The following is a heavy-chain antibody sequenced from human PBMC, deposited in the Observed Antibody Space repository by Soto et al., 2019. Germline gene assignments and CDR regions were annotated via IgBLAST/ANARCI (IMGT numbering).Heavy chain of an antibody. CDR1: GGSITSGAYY. D-gene: IGHD3-3*01. Sequence: SETLSLTCTVSGGSITSGAYYWSWIRQHPGKGLEWIGYIYYSGNTFYNPSLKSRVTISLDTSKNQFSLQMNSLRAEDTAVYYCARGLTYYDFWSGYRTFDYWGQGTLVTVSS. V-gene: IGHV4-31*03. CDR2: IYYSGNT. CDR3: ARGLTYYDFWSGYRTFDY. J-gene: IGHJ4*02.